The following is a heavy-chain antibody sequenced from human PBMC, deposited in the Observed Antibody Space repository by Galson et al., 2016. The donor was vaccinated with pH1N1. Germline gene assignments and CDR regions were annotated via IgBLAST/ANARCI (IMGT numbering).Heavy chain of an antibody. J-gene: IGHJ4*02. CDR1: GDSIGRHYN. D-gene: IGHD1-26*01. Sequence: ETLSLTCAVSGDSIGRHYNWGWVRQPPGKGLEWIGSVSHSGNTFYNPSLKSRVTIFIDTPKNQFSLNLNSVTAADMAVCYCVRHFEEFIGSCFDFWGQGALVSVSS. CDR3: VRHFEEFIGSCFDF. V-gene: IGHV4-38-2*01. CDR2: VSHSGNT.